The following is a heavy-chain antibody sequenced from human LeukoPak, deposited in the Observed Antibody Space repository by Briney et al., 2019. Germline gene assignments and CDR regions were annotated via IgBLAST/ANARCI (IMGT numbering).Heavy chain of an antibody. V-gene: IGHV3-23*01. D-gene: IGHD6-19*01. CDR2: ITGSGHTT. CDR3: ARVIRSSGWYVDY. J-gene: IGHJ4*02. Sequence: QPGRSLRLSCAASGFTFSSYAMSWVRQAPGKGLEWVSGITGSGHTTYYADSVKGRFTISRDNSKNTLYLQMNSLKAEDTAVYYCARVIRSSGWYVDYWGQGTLVTVSS. CDR1: GFTFSSYA.